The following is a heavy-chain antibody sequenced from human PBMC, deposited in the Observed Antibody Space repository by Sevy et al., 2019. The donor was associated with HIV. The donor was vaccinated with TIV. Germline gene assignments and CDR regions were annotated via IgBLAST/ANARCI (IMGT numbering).Heavy chain of an antibody. CDR2: IKHSGNT. D-gene: IGHD1-26*01. Sequence: SETLSLTCAVYGGSFSGYYWSWIRQPPGKGLEWIGEIKHSGNTNYNPSLKSRVTISVDTSKNQFSLMLSSVTAADTAVYYWARVWERLIDFDYWGQGTLVTVSS. J-gene: IGHJ4*02. CDR3: ARVWERLIDFDY. CDR1: GGSFSGYY. V-gene: IGHV4-34*01.